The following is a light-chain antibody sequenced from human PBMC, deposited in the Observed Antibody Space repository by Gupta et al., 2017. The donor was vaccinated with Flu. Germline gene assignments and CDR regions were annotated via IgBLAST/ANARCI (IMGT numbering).Light chain of an antibody. CDR1: QSISTS. Sequence: PSSLSASVGDTVTLSCRAGQSISTSLNWYQQKPGKAPKLLIYSASTLQSGVPSRFSGSGSGTYFTLTIDSLQPEDFATYFCQQSYNFPHTFGQGTNLEIK. CDR3: QQSYNFPHT. J-gene: IGKJ2*01. CDR2: SAS. V-gene: IGKV1-39*01.